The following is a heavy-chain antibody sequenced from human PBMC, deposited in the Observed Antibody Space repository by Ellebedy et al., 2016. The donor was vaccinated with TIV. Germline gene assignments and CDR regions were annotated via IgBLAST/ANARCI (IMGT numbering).Heavy chain of an antibody. CDR3: ARSPSGWYMETSHGWFDP. V-gene: IGHV3-53*01. CDR1: GFTVSSNY. D-gene: IGHD6-19*01. Sequence: GESLKISCAASGFTVSSNYMSWVRQAQGKGLEWVSVIYSGGSTYYADSVKGRFTISRDNSKNTLYLQMNSLRAEDTAVYYCARSPSGWYMETSHGWFDPWGQGTLVTVSS. J-gene: IGHJ5*02. CDR2: IYSGGST.